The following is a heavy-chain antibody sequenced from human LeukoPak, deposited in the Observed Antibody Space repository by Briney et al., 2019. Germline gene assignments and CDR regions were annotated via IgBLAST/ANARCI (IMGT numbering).Heavy chain of an antibody. V-gene: IGHV3-13*01. J-gene: IGHJ4*02. D-gene: IGHD4-17*01. CDR1: GFTFSSYD. CDR3: ARGKGYGDHFDY. CDR2: IGTAGDT. Sequence: GGSLRLSCAASGFTFSSYDMHWVRQTTGKGLEWVSAIGTAGDTYYPGSVKGRFTISRENAKNSLYLQMNSLRAGDTAVYYCARGKGYGDHFDYWGQGTLVTVSS.